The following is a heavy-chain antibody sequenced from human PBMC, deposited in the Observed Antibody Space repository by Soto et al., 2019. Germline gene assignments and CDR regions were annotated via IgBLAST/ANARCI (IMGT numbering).Heavy chain of an antibody. CDR1: GFTFSSYA. V-gene: IGHV3-30-3*01. Sequence: QVQLVESGGGVVQPGRSLRLSCAASGFTFSSYAMHWVRQAPGKGLEWVAVISYDGSNKYYADSVKGRFTISRDNSKNTLYLQMNSLRAEDTAVYYCARDPGRDDFWSGYYTGGDYWGQGTLVTVSS. D-gene: IGHD3-3*01. CDR2: ISYDGSNK. CDR3: ARDPGRDDFWSGYYTGGDY. J-gene: IGHJ4*02.